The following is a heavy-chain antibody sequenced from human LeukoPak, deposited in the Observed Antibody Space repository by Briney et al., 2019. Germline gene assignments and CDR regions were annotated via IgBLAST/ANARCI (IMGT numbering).Heavy chain of an antibody. CDR2: ISSSGSTI. V-gene: IGHV3-48*03. D-gene: IGHD6-13*01. Sequence: GGSLRLSCAASGFTFSSYEMNWVRQAPGKGLEWVSYISSSGSTIYYADSVKGRFTISRDNAKNSLYLQMNSLRAEDTAVYYCARSTYSSSSVDYWGQGTLVTVSS. CDR3: ARSTYSSSSVDY. J-gene: IGHJ4*02. CDR1: GFTFSSYE.